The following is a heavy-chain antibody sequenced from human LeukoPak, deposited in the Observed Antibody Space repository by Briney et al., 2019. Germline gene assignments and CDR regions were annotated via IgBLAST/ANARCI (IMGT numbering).Heavy chain of an antibody. D-gene: IGHD2-2*02. CDR1: GDSVSSNSAA. Sequence: QTLSLTCAISGDSVSSNSAAWNWIRQSPSRGLEWLGRTYYRSKWYNDYAVSVKSRITINPDTSKNQFSLQLNSVTPEDTAVYYCARGDCSSTSCYSANWFDPWGQGTLVTVSS. CDR2: TYYRSKWYN. V-gene: IGHV6-1*01. J-gene: IGHJ5*02. CDR3: ARGDCSSTSCYSANWFDP.